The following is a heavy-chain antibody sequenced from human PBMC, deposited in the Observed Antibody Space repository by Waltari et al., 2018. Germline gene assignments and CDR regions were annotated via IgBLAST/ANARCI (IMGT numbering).Heavy chain of an antibody. CDR2: MNPNIGNT. V-gene: IGHV1-8*01. D-gene: IGHD3-10*01. CDR3: AREYGARAEYYFDY. CDR1: GYTFTSYD. J-gene: IGHJ4*02. Sequence: QVQLVQSGAEVKKPGASVKVSCKASGYTFTSYDINWVRQATGQGLEWMGWMNPNIGNTKYSQKFQGRVTITRDTSASTAYMELSSLRSEDTAVYYCAREYGARAEYYFDYWGQGTLVTVSS.